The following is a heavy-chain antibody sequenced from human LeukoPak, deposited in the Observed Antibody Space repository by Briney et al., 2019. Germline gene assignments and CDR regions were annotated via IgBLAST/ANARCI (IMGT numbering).Heavy chain of an antibody. CDR1: GVTLRGYS. CDR2: ISSSSDTI. D-gene: IGHD3-22*01. V-gene: IGHV3-48*01. J-gene: IGHJ3*02. Sequence: PGGSLRLSCAVSGVTLRGYSMKWVRQGPGKGVEWGSYISSSSDTIYHADSVKGRLTVYRDNAKNSLYLQMDSLRVEERAMFYSATDREDYDSSGYYLSDAFDIWGQRTMVTVSS. CDR3: ATDREDYDSSGYYLSDAFDI.